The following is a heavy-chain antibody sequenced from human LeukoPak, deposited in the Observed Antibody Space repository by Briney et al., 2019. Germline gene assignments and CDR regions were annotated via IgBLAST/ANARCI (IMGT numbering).Heavy chain of an antibody. D-gene: IGHD1-26*01. CDR1: GYTFSSYD. V-gene: IGHV1-2*04. J-gene: IGHJ3*02. Sequence: ASVKVSCKASGYTFSSYDINWVRQAPGQGLEWMGWINPKSGGTNYAQKFEGWVTMTRDTSMSTVYMVLSRLKSDDTAVYYCARDSGWEVVLYASEIWGQGTMVTVSS. CDR2: INPKSGGT. CDR3: ARDSGWEVVLYASEI.